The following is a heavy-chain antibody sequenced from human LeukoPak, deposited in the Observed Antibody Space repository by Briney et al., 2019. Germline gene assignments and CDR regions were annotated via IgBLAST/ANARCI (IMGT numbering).Heavy chain of an antibody. J-gene: IGHJ5*02. Sequence: SETLSLTCTVSGGSISSGTYYWGWIRQPPGKGLEWIGSIYHSGSTYYNPSLKSRVTISVDTSKNQFSLKLTSVTAADTAVYYCARDRTQWYSSNWYGPFDPWGQGTLVTVSS. V-gene: IGHV4-39*07. D-gene: IGHD6-13*01. CDR3: ARDRTQWYSSNWYGPFDP. CDR1: GGSISSGTYY. CDR2: IYHSGST.